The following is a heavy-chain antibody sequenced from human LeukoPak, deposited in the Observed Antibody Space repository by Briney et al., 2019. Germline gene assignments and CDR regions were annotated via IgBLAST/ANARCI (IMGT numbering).Heavy chain of an antibody. D-gene: IGHD2-15*01. Sequence: SETLSLTCTVSGGSISTHYCNWVRQPAGKGLEWIGRIYTSGSTNYNPSLKSRVTMSVDTSKNQFSLKLSSVTAADTAVYYCARAFLVGYSPEQYFFDYWGLGTLVTVSS. CDR1: GGSISTHY. J-gene: IGHJ4*02. V-gene: IGHV4-4*07. CDR2: IYTSGST. CDR3: ARAFLVGYSPEQYFFDY.